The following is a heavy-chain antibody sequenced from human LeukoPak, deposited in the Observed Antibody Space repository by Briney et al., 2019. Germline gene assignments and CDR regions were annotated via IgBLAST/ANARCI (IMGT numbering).Heavy chain of an antibody. CDR2: IYHSGST. Sequence: SETLSLTCTVSGYSITSGYYWGWLRQPPGKGLEWIGTIYHSGSTYYKPSLKSRVTISVDTSKNQFSLKLSSVTAADTAVYYCARYYLQWLARSTNWFDPWGQGTLATVSS. CDR3: ARYYLQWLARSTNWFDP. J-gene: IGHJ5*02. CDR1: GYSITSGYY. V-gene: IGHV4-38-2*02. D-gene: IGHD6-19*01.